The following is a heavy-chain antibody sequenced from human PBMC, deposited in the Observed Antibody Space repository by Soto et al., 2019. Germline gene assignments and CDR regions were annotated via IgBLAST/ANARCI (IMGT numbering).Heavy chain of an antibody. V-gene: IGHV1-69*01. J-gene: IGHJ6*02. Sequence: QVQLVQSGAEVKKPGSSVKVSCKASGGTFSSYAISWVRQAPGQGLEWMGGIIPIFGTANYAQKFQGRVTITADESTSTAYMELSSLRSEDTAVYYCARXXXXXYDFWSGYYYGMDVWGQGTTVTVSS. D-gene: IGHD3-3*01. CDR3: ARXXXXXYDFWSGYYYGMDV. CDR2: IIPIFGTA. CDR1: GGTFSSYA.